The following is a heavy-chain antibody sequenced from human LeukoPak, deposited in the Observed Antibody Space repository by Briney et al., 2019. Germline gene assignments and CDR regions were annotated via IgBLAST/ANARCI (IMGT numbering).Heavy chain of an antibody. CDR1: GYSFTSYW. CDR3: ARHAYCSSTSCYTPFDY. V-gene: IGHV5-51*01. CDR2: IYPGDSDT. Sequence: GESLKISCKGSGYSFTSYWIGWVRQMPGKGLEWMGIIYPGDSDTRYSPSFQGQVTISADKSISTAYLQWGSLKASDTAMYYCARHAYCSSTSCYTPFDYWGQGTLVTVSS. D-gene: IGHD2-2*02. J-gene: IGHJ4*02.